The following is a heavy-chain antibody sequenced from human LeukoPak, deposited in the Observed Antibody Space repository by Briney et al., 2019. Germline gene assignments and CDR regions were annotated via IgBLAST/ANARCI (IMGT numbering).Heavy chain of an antibody. J-gene: IGHJ4*02. Sequence: GGSLRLSCAASGFTFSSYAMSWVRQAPGKGLEWVSGISGSGDNTYYADSVKGRFTISRDNSKNTLYLQMNSLRAEDTAVYYCARGLSSGFPSQIYLDYWGQGTLVTVPS. CDR2: ISGSGDNT. CDR1: GFTFSSYA. D-gene: IGHD6-25*01. CDR3: ARGLSSGFPSQIYLDY. V-gene: IGHV3-23*01.